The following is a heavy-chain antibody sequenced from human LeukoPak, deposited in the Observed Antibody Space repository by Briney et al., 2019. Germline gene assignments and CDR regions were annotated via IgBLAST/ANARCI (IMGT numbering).Heavy chain of an antibody. D-gene: IGHD4-17*01. Sequence: GRSLRLSCAASGFRFADYAMHWVRQAPGKGLAWVSGISWNTANTGYADSVKGRFTISRDNARNSLYLQMNSLRVEDTAFYYCTKAPGVTTGWFDPWGQGTLVTVSS. CDR2: ISWNTANT. J-gene: IGHJ5*02. CDR1: GFRFADYA. CDR3: TKAPGVTTGWFDP. V-gene: IGHV3-9*01.